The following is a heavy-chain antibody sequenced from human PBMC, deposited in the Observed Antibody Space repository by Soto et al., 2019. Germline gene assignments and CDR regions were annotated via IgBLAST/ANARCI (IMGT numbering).Heavy chain of an antibody. D-gene: IGHD1-26*01. Sequence: SETLSLTCTVSGGSISSGYYYWSWIRQPPGKGLEWIAYIHYSGSTYYNPSLKSRVTISVDTSKNQFSLKLSSVTAADTAVYYCARSRYSGSYFFDYWGQGILVTVSS. CDR3: ARSRYSGSYFFDY. CDR1: GGSISSGYYY. CDR2: IHYSGST. J-gene: IGHJ4*02. V-gene: IGHV4-30-4*01.